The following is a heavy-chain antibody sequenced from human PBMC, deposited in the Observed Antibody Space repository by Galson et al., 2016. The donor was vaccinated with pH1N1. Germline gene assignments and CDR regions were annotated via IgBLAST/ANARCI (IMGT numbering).Heavy chain of an antibody. V-gene: IGHV3-74*01. CDR1: GFTFSNYW. J-gene: IGHJ4*02. CDR3: ARAVGGGSCH. Sequence: SLRLSCAASGFTFSNYWIHWVRQAPGKGLVWVSRIGRDGSSTNYADSVKGRFTISRDNTKASLDLQMNSLRVDDTALYYCARAVGGGSCHWGQGTLVTVSS. D-gene: IGHD2-15*01. CDR2: IGRDGSST.